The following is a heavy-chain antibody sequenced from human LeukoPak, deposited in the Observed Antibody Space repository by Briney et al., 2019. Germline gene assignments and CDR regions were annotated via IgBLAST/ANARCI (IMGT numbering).Heavy chain of an antibody. CDR1: GYTFTSYD. V-gene: IGHV1-2*04. CDR2: INPNSGGT. Sequence: GASVKVSCKASGYTFTSYDINWVRPATGQGLEWMGWINPNSGGTNYAQKFQGWVTMTRDTSISTAYMELSRLRSDDTAVYYCARTTYYYGSGSYYYFDYWGQGTLVTVSS. J-gene: IGHJ4*02. D-gene: IGHD3-10*01. CDR3: ARTTYYYGSGSYYYFDY.